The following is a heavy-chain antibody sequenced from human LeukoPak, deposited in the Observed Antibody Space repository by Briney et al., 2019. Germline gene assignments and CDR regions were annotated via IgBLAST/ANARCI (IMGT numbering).Heavy chain of an antibody. CDR3: ARAASYYYGSGSYYKDYYYYYMDV. V-gene: IGHV4-61*02. CDR1: GGSISSGSYY. J-gene: IGHJ6*03. D-gene: IGHD3-10*01. CDR2: IYASGST. Sequence: SQTLSLTCTVSGGSISSGSYYWSWIPQPTGKGLEWIGRIYASGSTNYNPSRKSRVTISVDTSKNQFSLKLSSVTAADTAVYYCARAASYYYGSGSYYKDYYYYYMDVWGKGTTVTVSS.